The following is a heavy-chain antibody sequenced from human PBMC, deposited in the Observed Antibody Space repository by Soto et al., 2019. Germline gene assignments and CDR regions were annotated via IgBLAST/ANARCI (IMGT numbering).Heavy chain of an antibody. D-gene: IGHD3-22*01. CDR1: GFTFSSYE. CDR2: ISSSGSTI. V-gene: IGHV3-48*03. CDR3: AISRDYYDSSGYFGGSY. J-gene: IGHJ4*02. Sequence: GGSLRLSCAASGFTFSSYEMNWVRQAPGNGLEWVSYISSSGSTIYYADSVKGRFTISRDNAKNSLYLQMNSLRAEDTAVYYCAISRDYYDSSGYFGGSYWGQGTLVTVSS.